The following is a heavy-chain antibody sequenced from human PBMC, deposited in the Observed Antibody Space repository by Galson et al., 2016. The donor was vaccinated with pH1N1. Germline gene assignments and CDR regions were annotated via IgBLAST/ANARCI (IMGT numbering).Heavy chain of an antibody. V-gene: IGHV3-30-3*01. D-gene: IGHD4-17*01. J-gene: IGHJ2*01. CDR1: GFTFSHYA. Sequence: SLRLSCAASGFTFSHYAMHWVRQAPGKGLEWVAVISYVESNKDYADSVKGRFTVSRDNSKNTLYLQMNSLRAEDTALYYCAIDHVYGDYFERFFDLWGRGTLFTVSS. CDR2: ISYVESNK. CDR3: AIDHVYGDYFERFFDL.